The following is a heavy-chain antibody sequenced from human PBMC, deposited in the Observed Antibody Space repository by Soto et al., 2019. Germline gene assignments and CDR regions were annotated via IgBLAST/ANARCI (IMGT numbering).Heavy chain of an antibody. D-gene: IGHD3-3*01. CDR2: IYYSGST. V-gene: IGHV4-59*01. CDR1: GGSISSYY. Sequence: PSETLSLTCTVSGGSISSYYWSWIRQPPGKGLEWIGYIYYSGSTNYNPSLKSRVTISVDTSKNQFSLKLSSVTAADTAVYYCARGTPGEGFWSGYRSGWYYYYYMDVWGKGTTVTVSS. J-gene: IGHJ6*03. CDR3: ARGTPGEGFWSGYRSGWYYYYYMDV.